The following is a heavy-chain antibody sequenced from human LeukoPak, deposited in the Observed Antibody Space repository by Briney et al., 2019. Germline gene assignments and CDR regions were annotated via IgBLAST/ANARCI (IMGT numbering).Heavy chain of an antibody. J-gene: IGHJ6*02. V-gene: IGHV1-69*13. CDR3: ARADLISAMDYYYGMDV. CDR2: IIPIFGTA. Sequence: ASVKVSCKASGGTFSSYAISWVRQAPGQGLEWMGGIIPIFGTANYAQKFQGRVTITADESTSTAYMELSSLRSEDTAVYYCARADLISAMDYYYGMDVWGQGTTVTVSS. D-gene: IGHD2-2*01. CDR1: GGTFSSYA.